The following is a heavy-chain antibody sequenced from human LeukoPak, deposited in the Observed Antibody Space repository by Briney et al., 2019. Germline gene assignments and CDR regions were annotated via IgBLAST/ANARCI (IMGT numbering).Heavy chain of an antibody. V-gene: IGHV3-23*01. CDR2: ISGSGGST. CDR3: AKDPLSGFNWFDP. CDR1: GFTFSNYW. J-gene: IGHJ5*02. D-gene: IGHD2/OR15-2a*01. Sequence: GGSLRLSCAASGFTFSNYWMTWVGQAPGKGREGVSAISGSGGSTYYADSVKGRFTISRDNSKNTLYLQMNSLRAEDTAVYYCAKDPLSGFNWFDPWGQGTLVTVSS.